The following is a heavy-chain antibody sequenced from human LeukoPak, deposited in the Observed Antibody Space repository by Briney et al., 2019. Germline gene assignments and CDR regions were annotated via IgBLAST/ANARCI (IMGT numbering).Heavy chain of an antibody. CDR1: GGSISSGDYY. J-gene: IGHJ5*02. D-gene: IGHD4-17*01. CDR2: IYYSGST. Sequence: SETLSLTCTVSGGSISSGDYYWSWIRQPPGKGLEWIGYIYYSGSTYYNPSLKSRVTISVDTSKNQFSLKLSSVTAADTAVYYCAREALRPSRWFDPWGQGTLVTVPS. V-gene: IGHV4-30-4*01. CDR3: AREALRPSRWFDP.